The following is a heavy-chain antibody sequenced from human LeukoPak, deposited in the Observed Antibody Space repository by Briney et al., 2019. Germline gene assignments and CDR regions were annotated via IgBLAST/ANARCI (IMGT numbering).Heavy chain of an antibody. D-gene: IGHD3-9*01. CDR1: GFPFRTCT. CDR3: ARNTPDIFLEG. Sequence: PGGSLRLSCAASGFPFRTCTMNWGRQAPGKGLEWVSSISSSSSYIYYADSVKGRFTISRDNAKNSLYLQMNSLRAEDTAVYYCARNTPDIFLEGWGRGTLVTVSS. J-gene: IGHJ4*02. CDR2: ISSSSSYI. V-gene: IGHV3-21*01.